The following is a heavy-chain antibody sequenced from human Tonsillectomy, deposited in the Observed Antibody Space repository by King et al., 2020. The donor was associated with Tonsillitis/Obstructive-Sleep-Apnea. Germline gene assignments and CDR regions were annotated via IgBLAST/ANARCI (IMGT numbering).Heavy chain of an antibody. CDR3: ARAPHNYYYYYMDV. CDR2: IKQDGSEK. V-gene: IGHV3-7*04. Sequence: DVQLVESGGGLVQPGGSLRLSCAASGFTFSSYWMSWVRQAPGKGLEWVANIKQDGSEKYYVDSVKGRFTISRDNAKNSLYLQMNSLRVEDTAVYYCARAPHNYYYYYMDVWGKGTTVTVSS. CDR1: GFTFSSYW. J-gene: IGHJ6*03.